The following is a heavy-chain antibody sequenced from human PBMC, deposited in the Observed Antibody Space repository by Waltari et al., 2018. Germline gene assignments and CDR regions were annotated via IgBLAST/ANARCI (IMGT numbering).Heavy chain of an antibody. CDR2: IKPKSGGT. Sequence: QVQLVQSGAEVKKPGASVKVSCKASGYTFTGYYMHWVRQAPGQGLAWMGWIKPKSGGTNYAQKLQGRVTMTRDTSISTAYMELSRLRSDDTAVYYCARSMIAGTYYFDYWGQGTLVTVSS. CDR1: GYTFTGYY. J-gene: IGHJ4*02. V-gene: IGHV1-2*02. CDR3: ARSMIAGTYYFDY. D-gene: IGHD3-22*01.